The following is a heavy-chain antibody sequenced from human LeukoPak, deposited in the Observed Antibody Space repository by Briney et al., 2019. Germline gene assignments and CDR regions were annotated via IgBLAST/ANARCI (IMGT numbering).Heavy chain of an antibody. J-gene: IGHJ4*02. CDR2: VYYSGST. D-gene: IGHD3-3*01. CDR1: GGSFSSSSYS. Sequence: ASETLSLTCTVSGGSFSSSSYSWGWIRQPPGKGLEWIGSVYYSGSTYYNPSLKSRVTISVDTSKNQFSRKLSSVTAADTAVYYCASPLDFWSGANLGGWGQGTLVTVSS. CDR3: ASPLDFWSGANLGG. V-gene: IGHV4-39*01.